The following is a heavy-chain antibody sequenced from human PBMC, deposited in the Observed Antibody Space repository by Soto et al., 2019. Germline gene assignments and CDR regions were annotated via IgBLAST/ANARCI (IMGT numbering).Heavy chain of an antibody. CDR1: GYTFSNHA. V-gene: IGHV3-30-3*01. D-gene: IGHD4-17*01. Sequence: QVQLVESEGGVVQPGRSLRLSCAASGYTFSNHAMHWVRQAPGKGLEWVAVISDDGSNTYYADSVKGRFTISRDNSKNTMDLQMSSLRTEDTAVYYCAREHYADPLGYFDYWGQGTLVTVSS. CDR3: AREHYADPLGYFDY. J-gene: IGHJ4*02. CDR2: ISDDGSNT.